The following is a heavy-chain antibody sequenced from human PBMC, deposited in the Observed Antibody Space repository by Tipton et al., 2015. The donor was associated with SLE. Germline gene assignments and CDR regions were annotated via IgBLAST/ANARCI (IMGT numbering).Heavy chain of an antibody. D-gene: IGHD2-21*02. V-gene: IGHV4-59*01. CDR1: GGSISSYY. CDR2: IYYSGST. Sequence: TLSLTCTVSGGSISSYYWSWIRQPPGKGLEWIGYIYYSGSTNYNPSLKSRVTISVDTSKNQFSLKLSSVTAADTAVYYCARGSWAYCGGDCYSAYWYFDLWGRGTLVTVSS. J-gene: IGHJ2*01. CDR3: ARGSWAYCGGDCYSAYWYFDL.